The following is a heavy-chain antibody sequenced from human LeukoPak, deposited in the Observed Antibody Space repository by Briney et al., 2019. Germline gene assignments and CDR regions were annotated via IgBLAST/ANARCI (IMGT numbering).Heavy chain of an antibody. CDR1: GFTLSDYY. CDR2: ISSSGSTI. CDR3: ARDLREYYYGSGSYHYFDY. J-gene: IGHJ4*02. D-gene: IGHD3-10*01. Sequence: GGSLRLSCAASGFTLSDYYMSWIRQAPGKGLEWVSYISSSGSTIYYADSVKGRFTISRDNAKNSLYLQMNSLRAEDTAVYYCARDLREYYYGSGSYHYFDYWGQGTLVTVSS. V-gene: IGHV3-11*01.